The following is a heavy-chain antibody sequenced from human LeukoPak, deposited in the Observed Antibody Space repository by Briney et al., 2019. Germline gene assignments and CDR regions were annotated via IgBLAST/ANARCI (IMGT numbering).Heavy chain of an antibody. D-gene: IGHD2-2*01. CDR3: ARRAQLLPTAY. CDR1: GGSISTYY. Sequence: SETLSLPCTVSGGSISTYYWSWIRQPPGKGLEWIGEINHSGSTNYNPSLKSRVTISVDTSKNQFSLKLSSVTAADTAVYYCARRAQLLPTAYWGQGTLVTVSS. V-gene: IGHV4-34*01. CDR2: INHSGST. J-gene: IGHJ4*02.